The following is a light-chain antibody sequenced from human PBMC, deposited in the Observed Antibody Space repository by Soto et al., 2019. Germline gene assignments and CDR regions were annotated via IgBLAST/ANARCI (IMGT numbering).Light chain of an antibody. CDR1: QSVSSK. J-gene: IGKJ2*01. CDR3: QQYSNWPWGT. V-gene: IGKV3-15*01. Sequence: DIVLTQSPATLSVSPGERATLSCRASQSVSSKLAWYQQKPGQAPRLLIFGASTRATGVPARFSGSGSGTEFTLTIRSLQSEDFAVYYCQQYSNWPWGTFGQGTKLEIK. CDR2: GAS.